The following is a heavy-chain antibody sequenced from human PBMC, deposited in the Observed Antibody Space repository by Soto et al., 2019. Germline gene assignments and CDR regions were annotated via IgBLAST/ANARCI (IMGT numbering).Heavy chain of an antibody. CDR3: AHKGGGDRILDY. CDR2: IYWDDDK. Sequence: QITLKESGPTLVKPTQTLTLTCTFSGFSLSTRGVGVGWIRQPPGKALEWLAIIYWDDDKRYSPSLKSRLTIPKDTPKNQVVLTMTNMDPVDKAPYYFAHKGGGDRILDYWGQGTLVTVSS. J-gene: IGHJ4*02. V-gene: IGHV2-5*02. CDR1: GFSLSTRGVG. D-gene: IGHD3-16*01.